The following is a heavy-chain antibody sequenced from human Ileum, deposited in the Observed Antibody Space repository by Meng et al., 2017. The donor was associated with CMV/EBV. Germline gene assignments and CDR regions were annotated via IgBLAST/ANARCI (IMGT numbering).Heavy chain of an antibody. CDR2: IIPILGIA. V-gene: IGHV1-69*10. CDR1: GGTFSSYA. D-gene: IGHD6-13*01. J-gene: IGHJ6*02. CDR3: ARGIIAAEGFDYYYGMDV. Sequence: SVKVSCKASGGTFSSYAISWVRQAPGQGLEWMGGIIPILGIANYAQKSQGRVTITADKSTSTAYMELSSLRSEDTAVYYCARGIIAAEGFDYYYGMDVWGQGTTVTVSS.